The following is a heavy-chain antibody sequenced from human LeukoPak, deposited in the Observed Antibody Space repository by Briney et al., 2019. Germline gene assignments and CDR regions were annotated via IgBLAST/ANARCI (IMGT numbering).Heavy chain of an antibody. V-gene: IGHV3-74*01. Sequence: GGSLRLSCAASGFTFSSYWMHWVRQAPGKGLVWVSRINSDGSSTSYADSVKGRFTISRDNAKNTLYLQMNSLRAEDTAVYYCARGLFYASGNFYFDFWGQGALVTVSP. CDR1: GFTFSSYW. J-gene: IGHJ4*02. D-gene: IGHD3-10*01. CDR2: INSDGSST. CDR3: ARGLFYASGNFYFDF.